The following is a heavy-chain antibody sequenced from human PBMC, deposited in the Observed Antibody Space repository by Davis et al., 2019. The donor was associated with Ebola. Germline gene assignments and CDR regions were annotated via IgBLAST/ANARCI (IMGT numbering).Heavy chain of an antibody. CDR2: ISATGTNT. Sequence: PGGSLRLSCAASGFSFTSYAMSWVRQAPGKGLEWVSTISATGTNTYYADSVKGRFTISRDTSKNTLFLQMNSLTVEDTAVYYCAQIYTGWGYWGQGTLVTVSS. J-gene: IGHJ4*02. V-gene: IGHV3-23*01. CDR3: AQIYTGWGY. D-gene: IGHD2-8*02. CDR1: GFSFTSYA.